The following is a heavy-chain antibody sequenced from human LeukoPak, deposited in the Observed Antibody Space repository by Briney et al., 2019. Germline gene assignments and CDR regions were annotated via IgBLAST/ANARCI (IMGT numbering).Heavy chain of an antibody. CDR1: GFTFSSYS. CDR3: ARDSSEYYYYGMDV. J-gene: IGHJ6*02. D-gene: IGHD2-15*01. CDR2: ISSSSSYI. V-gene: IGHV3-21*01. Sequence: GGSLRLSCAASGFTFSSYSMNWVRQAPGKGLEWVSSISSSSSYIYYADSVKGRLTISRDNAKNSLYLQMNSLRAEDTAVYYYARDSSEYYYYGMDVWGQGTTVTVSS.